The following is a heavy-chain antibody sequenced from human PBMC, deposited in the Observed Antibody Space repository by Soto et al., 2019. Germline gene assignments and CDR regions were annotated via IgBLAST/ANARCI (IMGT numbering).Heavy chain of an antibody. V-gene: IGHV4-39*01. CDR1: SGSISSRSYC. J-gene: IGHJ5*02. CDR3: AGLNNYEINWFDP. CDR2: MCYSGNT. D-gene: IGHD4-4*01. Sequence: SVTLSLTCSVSSGSISSRSYCWGWIRQPPGKGLEWIGNMCYSGNTYYNPSLKSRVTMSVDTSKNQFSLKLSSVTAADTAVYFCAGLNNYEINWFDPWGQGTLVTVSS.